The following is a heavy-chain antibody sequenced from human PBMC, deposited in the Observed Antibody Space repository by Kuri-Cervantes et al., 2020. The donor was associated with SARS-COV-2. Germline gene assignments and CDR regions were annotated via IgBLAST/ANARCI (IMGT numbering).Heavy chain of an antibody. V-gene: IGHV3-30-3*01. D-gene: IGHD2-15*01. Sequence: GGSLRLSCAASGFTFSSYAMHWVRQAPGKGLEWVAVISYDGSNKYYADSVKGRFTISRDNAKNSLYLQMNSLRAEDTAVYYCARDGTPYGDYWGQGTLVTVSS. CDR2: ISYDGSNK. J-gene: IGHJ4*02. CDR3: ARDGTPYGDY. CDR1: GFTFSSYA.